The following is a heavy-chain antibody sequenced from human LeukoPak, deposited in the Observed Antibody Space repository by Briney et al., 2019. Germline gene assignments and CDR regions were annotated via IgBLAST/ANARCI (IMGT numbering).Heavy chain of an antibody. D-gene: IGHD3-10*01. Sequence: QTGGSLRLSCAASGFTFDDYAMHWVRQAPGKGLEWVSGISWNSGSIGYADSVKGRFTISRDNAKNSLYLQMNSLRAEDTALYYCAKDQGDTMVRGPILASWGQGTLVTVSS. CDR3: AKDQGDTMVRGPILAS. V-gene: IGHV3-9*01. CDR2: ISWNSGSI. J-gene: IGHJ4*02. CDR1: GFTFDDYA.